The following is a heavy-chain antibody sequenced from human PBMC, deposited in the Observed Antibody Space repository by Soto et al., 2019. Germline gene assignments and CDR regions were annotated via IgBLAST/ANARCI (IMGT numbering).Heavy chain of an antibody. CDR3: ARDFKKGSYLDL. D-gene: IGHD3-10*01. J-gene: IGHJ4*02. V-gene: IGHV3-7*03. Sequence: GGSLRLSCAASGFTFNYYWMAWVRQTPGKGLEWVANIKGDGSRRNFLDSVKGRFTISRDNAKNSLYLQMNSLRAEDTAIYYCARDFKKGSYLDLWGQGTLVTVSS. CDR2: IKGDGSRR. CDR1: GFTFNYYW.